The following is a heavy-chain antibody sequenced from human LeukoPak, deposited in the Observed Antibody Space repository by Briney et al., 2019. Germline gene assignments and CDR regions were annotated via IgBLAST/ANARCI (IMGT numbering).Heavy chain of an antibody. D-gene: IGHD3-10*01. J-gene: IGHJ4*02. V-gene: IGHV3-7*03. CDR1: GFTFSSCW. Sequence: GGSLRLSCAGSGFTFSSCWMNWIRQAPGKGLEWVANIKQDGSERDYVDSVKGRFTISRDNAENSLYLQMNSLRVEDTAVYYCARDSDVPFDYWGQGTLVTVSS. CDR3: ARDSDVPFDY. CDR2: IKQDGSER.